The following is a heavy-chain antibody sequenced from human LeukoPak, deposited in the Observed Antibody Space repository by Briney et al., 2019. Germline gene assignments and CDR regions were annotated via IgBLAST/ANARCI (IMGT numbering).Heavy chain of an antibody. Sequence: PSETLSLTCTVSGGSISSYYWSWIRQPAGKGLEWIRRIYTSGSTNYNPSLKSRVTMSVDTSKNQFSLKLSSVTAADTAVYYCARGGSTYDYSIEGYYYYMDVWGKGTTVTVSS. V-gene: IGHV4-4*07. D-gene: IGHD4-11*01. CDR3: ARGGSTYDYSIEGYYYYMDV. J-gene: IGHJ6*03. CDR1: GGSISSYY. CDR2: IYTSGST.